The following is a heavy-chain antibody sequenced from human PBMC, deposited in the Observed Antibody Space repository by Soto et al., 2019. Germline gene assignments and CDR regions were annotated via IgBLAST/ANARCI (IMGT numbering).Heavy chain of an antibody. V-gene: IGHV3-49*03. CDR1: GFPFGGYA. CDR3: TRDSLQPRDDFWREWYYHNGMDV. CDR2: IRIKAYGGTT. Sequence: GGSLRLSCTASGFPFGGYAMSLFRQSPGKGLEWVGFIRIKAYGGTTEYAASVKGRFTISRDDSKSIAYLKMNSLKTEDTAVSSCTRDSLQPRDDFWREWYYHNGMDVWGQGTSDTVSS. J-gene: IGHJ6*02. D-gene: IGHD3-3*01.